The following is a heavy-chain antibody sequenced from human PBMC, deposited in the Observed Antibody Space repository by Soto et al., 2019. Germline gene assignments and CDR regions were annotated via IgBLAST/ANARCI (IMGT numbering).Heavy chain of an antibody. V-gene: IGHV4-34*01. D-gene: IGHD3-9*01. Sequence: PSETLSLTCAVYGGSFSGYYWSWIRQPPGKGLEWIGEISHSGSTNYNPSLQTRVTISLDKSKSQFSLKLNSVTAADSAVYFCARLEGLATISYYFDFWGQGALVTVSS. CDR1: GGSFSGYY. CDR3: ARLEGLATISYYFDF. J-gene: IGHJ4*02. CDR2: ISHSGST.